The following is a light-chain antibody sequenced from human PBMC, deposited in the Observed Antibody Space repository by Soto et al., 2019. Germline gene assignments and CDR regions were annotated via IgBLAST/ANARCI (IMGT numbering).Light chain of an antibody. CDR2: EVT. CDR3: SSYVGIGNSLV. J-gene: IGLJ1*01. Sequence: SALTQPPSASGSPGQSVTISCTGTSSDVGGYSYVSWYQQHPGKAPKLMIYEVTKRPSGVPDRFSGSRSGNTASLIVSGLQAEDEADYYCSSYVGIGNSLVFGAGTKVTVL. CDR1: SSDVGGYSY. V-gene: IGLV2-8*01.